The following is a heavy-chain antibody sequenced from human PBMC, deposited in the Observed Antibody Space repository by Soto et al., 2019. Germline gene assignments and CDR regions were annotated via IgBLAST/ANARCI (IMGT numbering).Heavy chain of an antibody. V-gene: IGHV4-30-4*01. CDR2: IYYSGST. J-gene: IGHJ6*02. CDR3: AREDIAAHSMDV. CDR1: GGSISSGDYY. D-gene: IGHD6-13*01. Sequence: SETLSLTCTVSGGSISSGDYYWSWIRQPPGKGLEWIGYIYYSGSTYYNPSLKSRVTISVDTSKNQFSLKLSSVTAADTAVYYCAREDIAAHSMDVWGQGTTVTVSS.